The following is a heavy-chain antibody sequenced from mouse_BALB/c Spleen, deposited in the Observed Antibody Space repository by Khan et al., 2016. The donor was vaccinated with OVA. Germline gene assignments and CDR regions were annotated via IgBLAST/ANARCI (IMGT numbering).Heavy chain of an antibody. J-gene: IGHJ2*01. V-gene: IGHV3-2*02. Sequence: EVELVESGPGLVKPSQSLSLTCTVTGYSITSAYVRNLIRQLPGNILEWMGYISDSGSTNYNPSLKSRISITRDTSKNQFFLQLNSVTTEATAASYCEGRARIKDWGQGTTLTVSS. D-gene: IGHD3-1*01. CDR2: ISDSGST. CDR1: GYSITSAYV. CDR3: EGRARIKD.